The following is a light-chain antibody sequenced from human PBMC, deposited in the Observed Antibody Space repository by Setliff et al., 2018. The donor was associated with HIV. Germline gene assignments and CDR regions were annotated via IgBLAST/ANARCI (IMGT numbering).Light chain of an antibody. CDR3: HSYDSSLLSCSVL. CDR2: SDN. CDR1: RSDIGAGYD. J-gene: IGLJ3*02. V-gene: IGLV1-40*01. Sequence: QSALTQPPSVSGAPGQRVTISCTGSRSDIGAGYDVHWYQQLPGKAPKLLIYSDNNRPPGVPDRFSGSRSGTSASLAISGLQAEDEAHYYCHSYDSSLLSCSVLFGGGTKVTVL.